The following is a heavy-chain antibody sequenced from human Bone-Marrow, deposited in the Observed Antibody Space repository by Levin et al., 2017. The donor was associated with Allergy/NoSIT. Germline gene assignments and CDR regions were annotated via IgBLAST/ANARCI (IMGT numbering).Heavy chain of an antibody. CDR3: SRGGCVGLYRDV. CDR2: IYWDDDK. J-gene: IGHJ6*03. D-gene: IGHD2-8*01. CDR1: GFSLTRSDVG. V-gene: IGHV2-5*02. Sequence: SGPTLVKPTQTLTLTCTFSGFSLTRSDVGVGWVRQPPGKALEWLALIYWDDDKRYSRSLKSRLTITKDTSKNQVVLSMTNMYAVDTATYYFSRGGCVGLYRDVWGKGTPVTVSS.